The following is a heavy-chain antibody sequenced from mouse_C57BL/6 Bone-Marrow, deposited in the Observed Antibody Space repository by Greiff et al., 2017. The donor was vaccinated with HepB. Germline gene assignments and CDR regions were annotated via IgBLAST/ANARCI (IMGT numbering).Heavy chain of an antibody. CDR2: IDPSDSYT. V-gene: IGHV1-50*01. CDR3: ARDSAGLYAMDY. CDR1: GYTFTSYW. Sequence: QVQLQQPGAELVKPGASVKLSCKASGYTFTSYWMQWVKQRPGQGLEWIGKIDPSDSYTNYNQKFKGKATLTVDTSSSTAYMQLRSLTSEDSAVYYCARDSAGLYAMDYWGQGTSVTVSS. J-gene: IGHJ4*01. D-gene: IGHD3-2*02.